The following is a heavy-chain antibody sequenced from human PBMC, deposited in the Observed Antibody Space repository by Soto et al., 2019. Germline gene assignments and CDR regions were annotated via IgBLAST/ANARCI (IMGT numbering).Heavy chain of an antibody. J-gene: IGHJ4*02. D-gene: IGHD5-12*01. V-gene: IGHV3-72*01. CDR2: SRDKVHSHTT. CDR1: XXXXXDHX. CDR3: ARGVVSTGYFDY. Sequence: EVQLAESGXXXVQPXXXXXLSCXXXXXXXXDHXXXXVRQAPGKGLEWVGRSRDKVHSHTTEYAASVKGRFTISRGDSENSLYLQMNSLKTEDTAVYYCARGVVSTGYFDYWGQGTLVTVSS.